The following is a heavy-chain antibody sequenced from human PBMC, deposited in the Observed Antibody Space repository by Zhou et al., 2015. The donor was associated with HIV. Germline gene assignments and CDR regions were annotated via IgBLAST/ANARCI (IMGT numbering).Heavy chain of an antibody. Sequence: QVQLVQSGPEVRKPGSSVKVSCKTSGGTFSSYAMSWVRQAPGQGLEYLGGLIPVLGSASYSHKLEGRATITADESTTTVYLELSRLKSEDTAVYYCATARGYSGYGCEHWGQGTLVTVSS. V-gene: IGHV1-69*01. CDR2: LIPVLGSA. D-gene: IGHD5-12*01. J-gene: IGHJ4*02. CDR3: ATARGYSGYGCEH. CDR1: GGTFSSYA.